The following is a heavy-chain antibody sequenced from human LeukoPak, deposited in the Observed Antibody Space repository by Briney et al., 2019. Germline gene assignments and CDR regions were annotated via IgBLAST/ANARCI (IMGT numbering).Heavy chain of an antibody. D-gene: IGHD3-3*01. CDR1: GGSISSYY. V-gene: IGHV4-59*01. Sequence: SETLSLTCTVSGGSISSYYWSWIRQPPGKGLEWIGCIYYSGSTNYNPSLKSRVTISVDTSKNQFSLKLSSVTAADTAVYYCARSYDFWSGYDFDYWGQGTLVTVSS. J-gene: IGHJ4*02. CDR3: ARSYDFWSGYDFDY. CDR2: IYYSGST.